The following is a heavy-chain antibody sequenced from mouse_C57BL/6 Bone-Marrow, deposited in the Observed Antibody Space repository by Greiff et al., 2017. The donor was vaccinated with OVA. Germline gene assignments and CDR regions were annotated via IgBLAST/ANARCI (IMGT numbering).Heavy chain of an antibody. CDR3: TWDGNYWYFDV. J-gene: IGHJ1*03. D-gene: IGHD2-1*01. V-gene: IGHV14-4*01. Sequence: VQLQQSGAELVRPGASVKLSCTASGFNIKDDYMHWVKQRPEQGLAWIGWIDPENGDTEYASKFQGKATITADTSSTPAYLQLSSLTSEDTAVYYCTWDGNYWYFDVWGTGTTVTVSS. CDR1: GFNIKDDY. CDR2: IDPENGDT.